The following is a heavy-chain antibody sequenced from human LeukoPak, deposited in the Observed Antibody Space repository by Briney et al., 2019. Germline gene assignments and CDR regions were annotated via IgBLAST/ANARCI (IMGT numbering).Heavy chain of an antibody. CDR1: GGSISSQY. CDR2: IYTRGSP. Sequence: PSETLSLTCTVSGGSISSQYGSWIRHPAGKGLECIGRIYTRGSPNYNTSLEGGVTMSADTSKSQFSLTLGAVTAADSAVYYCARDLSTGGSPYYDYVWGSYRHDAFDIWGQGTMVTVSS. D-gene: IGHD3-16*02. CDR3: ARDLSTGGSPYYDYVWGSYRHDAFDI. J-gene: IGHJ3*02. V-gene: IGHV4-4*07.